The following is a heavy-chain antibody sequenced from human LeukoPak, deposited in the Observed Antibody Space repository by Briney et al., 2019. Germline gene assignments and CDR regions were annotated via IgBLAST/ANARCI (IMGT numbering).Heavy chain of an antibody. CDR1: GDTFSSYY. CDR3: AREKGWGYSGYGDFDY. Sequence: ASVKVSCKASGDTFSSYYMHWVRQAPGQGLEWMGWINPNSGGTNYAQKFQGRVTMTRDTSISTAYMELSRLRSDDTAVYYCAREKGWGYSGYGDFDYWGQGTLVTVSS. V-gene: IGHV1-2*02. J-gene: IGHJ4*02. D-gene: IGHD5-12*01. CDR2: INPNSGGT.